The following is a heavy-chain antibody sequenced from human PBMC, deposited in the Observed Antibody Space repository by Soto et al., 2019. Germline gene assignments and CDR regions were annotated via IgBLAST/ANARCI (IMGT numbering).Heavy chain of an antibody. D-gene: IGHD3-10*01. CDR1: GFAFSTYG. CDR2: ISYDGNEK. CDR3: AKEELRRGRSRMYAMHX. V-gene: IGHV3-30*18. Sequence: PGGSLRLSFAATGFAFSTYGMHWVRQAPGKGREWVSAISYDGNEKYYAYSLQGRFTISRDNSNNALYLQVNSLRGEDTAVCYCAKEELRRGRSRMYAMHXWGQGTTVTVS. J-gene: IGHJ6*02.